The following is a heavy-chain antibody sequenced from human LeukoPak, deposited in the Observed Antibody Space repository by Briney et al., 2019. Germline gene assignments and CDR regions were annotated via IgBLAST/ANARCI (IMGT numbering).Heavy chain of an antibody. V-gene: IGHV3-9*01. CDR1: GFTFDDYA. CDR2: ISWNSGSI. J-gene: IGHJ6*02. Sequence: GGSLRLSCAASGFTFDDYAMHWVRQAPGKGLEWVSGISWNSGSIGYADSVKGRFTISRDNAKDSLYLQMNSLRAEDTALYYCAKDIARYYYYYGMDVWGQGTTVTVSS. CDR3: AKDIARYYYYYGMDV.